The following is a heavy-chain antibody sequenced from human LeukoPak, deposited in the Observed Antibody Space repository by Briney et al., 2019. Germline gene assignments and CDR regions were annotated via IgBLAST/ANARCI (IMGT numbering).Heavy chain of an antibody. D-gene: IGHD6-19*01. Sequence: ASVKVSCKASGYTFTGYYMHWVRQAPGQGPEWMGWINPNSGGTNYAQKFQGRVTMTRDTSISTAYMELSRLISDDTAVYYCARGSGWYQYGMDVWGQGTTVTVSS. CDR1: GYTFTGYY. CDR3: ARGSGWYQYGMDV. V-gene: IGHV1-2*02. CDR2: INPNSGGT. J-gene: IGHJ6*02.